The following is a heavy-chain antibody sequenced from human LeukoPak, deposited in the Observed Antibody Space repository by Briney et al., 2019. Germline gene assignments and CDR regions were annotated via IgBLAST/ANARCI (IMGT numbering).Heavy chain of an antibody. CDR2: INPNSGGT. CDR1: GYTFTGYY. D-gene: IGHD3-22*01. V-gene: IGHV1-2*02. J-gene: IGHJ4*02. CDR3: ARMRYYYDSSGYHYFDY. Sequence: ASVKVSCKASGYTFTGYYMHWVRQAPGQGLEWMGWINPNSGGTNYVRKFQGRVTMTRDTSISTAYMELSRLRSDDTAVYYCARMRYYYDSSGYHYFDYWGQGTLVTVSS.